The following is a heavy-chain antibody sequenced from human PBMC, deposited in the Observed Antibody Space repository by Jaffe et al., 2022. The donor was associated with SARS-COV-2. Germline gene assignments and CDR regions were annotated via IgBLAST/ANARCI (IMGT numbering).Heavy chain of an antibody. Sequence: EVQLVESGGGLVQPGGSLRLSCAASGFTFSSYAMSWVRQAPGKGLEWVSAISGSGGSTYYADSVKGRFTISRDNSKNTLYLQMNSLRAEDTAVYYCAKWMSGPEYYLPTQPFDYWGQGTLVTVSS. D-gene: IGHD3-10*01. V-gene: IGHV3-23*04. CDR3: AKWMSGPEYYLPTQPFDY. CDR1: GFTFSSYA. J-gene: IGHJ4*02. CDR2: ISGSGGST.